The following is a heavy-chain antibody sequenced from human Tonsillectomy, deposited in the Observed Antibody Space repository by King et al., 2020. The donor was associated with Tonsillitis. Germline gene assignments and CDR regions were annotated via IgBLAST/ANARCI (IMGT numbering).Heavy chain of an antibody. J-gene: IGHJ4*02. Sequence: VQLVESGGGLVKPGGSLRLSCAASGFTFSASYMSWIRQAPGRGLEWISYISSRSSPISYADSLKGRFTISRDNAKNSLYLRMKSLRADDTAVYFCARGYGGPGFDSWGQGTLVTVSS. V-gene: IGHV3-11*01. CDR1: GFTFSASY. CDR2: ISSRSSPI. CDR3: ARGYGGPGFDS. D-gene: IGHD4-23*01.